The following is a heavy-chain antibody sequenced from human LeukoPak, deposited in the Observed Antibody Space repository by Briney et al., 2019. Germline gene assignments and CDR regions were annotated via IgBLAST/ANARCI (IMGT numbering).Heavy chain of an antibody. D-gene: IGHD3-9*01. J-gene: IGHJ4*02. Sequence: PSETLSLTCAVYGGSFSGYYWSWIRQPPGKALEWIGNIFYSGSTYYGPSLKSRVTISLDTSRNQFPLKLNSVTAADTAVYYCARDHILTGYSFDYWGQGTLVTVSS. V-gene: IGHV4-34*12. CDR3: ARDHILTGYSFDY. CDR1: GGSFSGYY. CDR2: IFYSGST.